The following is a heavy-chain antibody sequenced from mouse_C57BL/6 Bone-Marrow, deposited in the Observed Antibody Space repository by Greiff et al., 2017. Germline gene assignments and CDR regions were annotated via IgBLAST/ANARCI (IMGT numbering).Heavy chain of an antibody. CDR3: ARDYCGYAAWFAY. Sequence: QVQLQQPGAELVMPGASVKLSCKASGYTFTSYWMHWVKQRPGQGLEWIGEIDPSDSYTYYNQKFKCKSTLTVDKSSSTAYMQLSSLTSEDSAVSDCARDYCGYAAWFAYWGQGTLVTVSA. J-gene: IGHJ3*01. CDR2: IDPSDSYT. CDR1: GYTFTSYW. D-gene: IGHD2-2*01. V-gene: IGHV1-69*01.